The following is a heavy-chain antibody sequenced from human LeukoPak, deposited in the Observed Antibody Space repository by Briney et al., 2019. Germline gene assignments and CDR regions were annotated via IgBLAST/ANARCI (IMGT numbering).Heavy chain of an antibody. V-gene: IGHV4-59*08. CDR2: IYNGGST. D-gene: IGHD3-22*01. Sequence: SETLSLTCTVSGASISRDYWTWIRQPPGKGLEGIGYIYNGGSTTYSPSLNSRVTISLDTSNNQVSLRLSSVTAADTAVYYCARYITMIVVAHDAFDIWGQGTMVTVSS. CDR1: GASISRDY. CDR3: ARYITMIVVAHDAFDI. J-gene: IGHJ3*02.